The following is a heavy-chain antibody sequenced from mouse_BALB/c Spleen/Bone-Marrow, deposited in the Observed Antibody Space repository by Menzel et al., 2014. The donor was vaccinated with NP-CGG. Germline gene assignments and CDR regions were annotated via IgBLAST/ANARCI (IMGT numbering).Heavy chain of an antibody. D-gene: IGHD1-1*01. J-gene: IGHJ1*01. V-gene: IGHV1S81*02. CDR1: GYTFTSYY. CDR3: TRSNYGYWYFDV. Sequence: VQLQQSGAELVKPGASVKLSCKASGYTFTSYYMYWVRQRPGQGLEWIGEINPINGGTKISEKFKSRATLTVDKSSSTAFTQLSTLTSEDSAVYYCTRSNYGYWYFDVWGAGTTVTVSS. CDR2: INPINGGT.